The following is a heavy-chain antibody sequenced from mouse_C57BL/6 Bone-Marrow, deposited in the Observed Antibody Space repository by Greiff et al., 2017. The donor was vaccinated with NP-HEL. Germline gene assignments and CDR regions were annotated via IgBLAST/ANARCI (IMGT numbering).Heavy chain of an antibody. J-gene: IGHJ1*03. V-gene: IGHV1-9*01. CDR3: ARSWAHYCYFDF. CDR1: GYTFTGYW. CDR2: IFPGSGST. D-gene: IGHD4-1*01. Sequence: QVTLKVSGAELMKPGASVKLSCKATGYTFTGYWIEWVKQRPGNGLEWIGEIFPGSGSTNYNEKFKGKATFTADKSSNTTYMQLSSLTTDDSAMYYCARSWAHYCYFDFWGTGTTVTVSS.